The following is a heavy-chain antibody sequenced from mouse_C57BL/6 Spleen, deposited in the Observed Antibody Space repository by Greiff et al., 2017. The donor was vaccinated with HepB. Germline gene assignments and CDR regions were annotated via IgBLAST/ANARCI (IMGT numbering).Heavy chain of an antibody. V-gene: IGHV3-6*01. CDR2: ISYDGSN. D-gene: IGHD2-4*01. J-gene: IGHJ2*01. Sequence: EVQLQESGPGLVKPSQSLSLTCSVTGYSITSGYYWNWIRQFPGNKLEWMGYISYDGSNNYNPSLKNRISITRDTSKNQFFLKLNSVTTEDTATYYCARYDYDALDYWGQGTTLTVSS. CDR1: GYSITSGYY. CDR3: ARYDYDALDY.